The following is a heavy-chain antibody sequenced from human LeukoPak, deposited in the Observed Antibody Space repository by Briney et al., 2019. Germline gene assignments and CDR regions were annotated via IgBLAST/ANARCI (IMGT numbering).Heavy chain of an antibody. J-gene: IGHJ6*03. D-gene: IGHD3-10*01. Sequence: GGTLRLSCAASGFTFSSYGMSWVRLAPGKGPEWVANIKQDESEKYSVDSVKGRFIISRDNAKNSVFLQMNSLRAEDTALYYCARLSAYYYGSYFYYYMDVWGKGTTVTVSS. CDR3: ARLSAYYYGSYFYYYMDV. CDR2: IKQDESEK. V-gene: IGHV3-7*01. CDR1: GFTFSSYG.